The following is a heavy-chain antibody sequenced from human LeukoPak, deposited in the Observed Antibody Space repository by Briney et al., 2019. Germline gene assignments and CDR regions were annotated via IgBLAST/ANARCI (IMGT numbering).Heavy chain of an antibody. CDR3: AREAYHDFWSGSWRSYYCMDV. D-gene: IGHD3-3*01. CDR1: GFTFSNYW. Sequence: PGGSLRLSCAASGFTFSNYWMHWVRQAPGKGLVWVSRINSDGINTSYADSVKGRFTISRDNAKNTLNLQMNSLRAEDTAVYYCAREAYHDFWSGSWRSYYCMDVWGKGTTVTVSS. J-gene: IGHJ6*03. V-gene: IGHV3-74*01. CDR2: INSDGINT.